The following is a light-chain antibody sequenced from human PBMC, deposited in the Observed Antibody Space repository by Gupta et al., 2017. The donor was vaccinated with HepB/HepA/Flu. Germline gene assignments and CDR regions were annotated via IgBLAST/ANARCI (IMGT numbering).Light chain of an antibody. CDR1: QGISSY. CDR3: QPMYDAPWT. CDR2: SAS. J-gene: IGKJ1*01. V-gene: IGKV1-37*01. Sequence: DIQLTQSPSSLSASVGDRVTITCRVSQGISSYLNWYRQKPGKVPKLLIYSASNLQSGVPSRFSRCSSGRDLTLTMSSPQPRDVATLCAQPMYDAPWTFGQWTRVEMK.